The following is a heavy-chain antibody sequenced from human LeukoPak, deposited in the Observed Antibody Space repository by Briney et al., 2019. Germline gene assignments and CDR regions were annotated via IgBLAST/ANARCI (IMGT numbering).Heavy chain of an antibody. CDR2: ITGPADVT. V-gene: IGHV3-23*01. D-gene: IGHD5-24*01. CDR3: AKDRVSGDGYNSLDY. CDR1: GFSFNSYA. Sequence: GGSLRLSCAASGFSFNSYAMNWVRQVPGKGLEWVSDITGPADVTTYADSVKGRFTISRDNSKNTVFLQMDSLRAEDTAVYYCAKDRVSGDGYNSLDYWGQGTLVTVSS. J-gene: IGHJ4*02.